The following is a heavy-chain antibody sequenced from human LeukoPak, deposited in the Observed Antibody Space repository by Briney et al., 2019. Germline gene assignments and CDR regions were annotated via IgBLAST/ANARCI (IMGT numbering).Heavy chain of an antibody. CDR2: ISYDGSNK. Sequence: GGSLRLSCAASGFTFSSYAMHWVRQAPGKGLEWVAVISYDGSNKYYADSVKGRFTISRDNSKNTLYLQMNSLRAEDTAVYYCARDLEYDSSGYYGWWGQGTLVTVSS. CDR3: ARDLEYDSSGYYGW. V-gene: IGHV3-30*04. D-gene: IGHD3-22*01. J-gene: IGHJ4*02. CDR1: GFTFSSYA.